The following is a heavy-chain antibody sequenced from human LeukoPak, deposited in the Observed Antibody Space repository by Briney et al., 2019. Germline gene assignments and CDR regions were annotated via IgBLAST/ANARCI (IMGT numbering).Heavy chain of an antibody. Sequence: SSETLSLTCTVSGGSISSGSYYWSWIRQPAGKGLEWIGRIYTSGSTNYNPSLKSRVTISVDTSKNQFSLKLSSVTAADTAVYYCARAQGGEGRQSSYYYYMDVWGKGTTVTISS. J-gene: IGHJ6*03. D-gene: IGHD3-10*01. V-gene: IGHV4-61*02. CDR1: GGSISSGSYY. CDR3: ARAQGGEGRQSSYYYYMDV. CDR2: IYTSGST.